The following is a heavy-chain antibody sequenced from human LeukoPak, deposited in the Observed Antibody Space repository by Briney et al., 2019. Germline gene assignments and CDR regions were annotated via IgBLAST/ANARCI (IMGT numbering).Heavy chain of an antibody. CDR2: ISGDGGST. CDR3: AKDGSPNTAMVAGYFDC. CDR1: GFTFDDYA. D-gene: IGHD5-18*01. V-gene: IGHV3-43*02. Sequence: GGSLRLSCAASGFTFDDYAMHWVRQAPGKGLEWVSLISGDGGSTYYADSVKGRFTISRDNSKNSLYLQMNSLRTEDTALYYCAKDGSPNTAMVAGYFDCWGQGTLVTVSS. J-gene: IGHJ4*02.